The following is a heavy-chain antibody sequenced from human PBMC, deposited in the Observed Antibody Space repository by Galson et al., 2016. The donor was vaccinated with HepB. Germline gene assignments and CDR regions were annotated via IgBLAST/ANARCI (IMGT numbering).Heavy chain of an antibody. V-gene: IGHV4/OR15-8*01. J-gene: IGHJ4*02. CDR2: IYQTGTA. D-gene: IGHD1-26*01. CDR1: GASFTDNSW. Sequence: ETLSLTCVVSGASFTDNSWWSWVRQSPGTGLEWIGEIYQTGTAHYNPSFTSRATISVDKSKNQISLRLNSVTASDTAVYYCTRGTLGTTASMAFDYWGQGTLVSVSS. CDR3: TRGTLGTTASMAFDY.